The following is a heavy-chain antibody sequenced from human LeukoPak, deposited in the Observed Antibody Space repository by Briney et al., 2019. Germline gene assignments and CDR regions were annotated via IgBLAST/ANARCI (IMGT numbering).Heavy chain of an antibody. J-gene: IGHJ4*02. V-gene: IGHV1-18*01. Sequence: ASVKVSCKASGYTFTSYGISWVRQAPGQGLEWMGWISAYNGNTNYAQTLQGRVPMTADTYTSTAYMELRSLRSEDSAVYYCARDTPYYYGSGILDYWGQGTLVTVSS. CDR2: ISAYNGNT. D-gene: IGHD3-10*01. CDR1: GYTFTSYG. CDR3: ARDTPYYYGSGILDY.